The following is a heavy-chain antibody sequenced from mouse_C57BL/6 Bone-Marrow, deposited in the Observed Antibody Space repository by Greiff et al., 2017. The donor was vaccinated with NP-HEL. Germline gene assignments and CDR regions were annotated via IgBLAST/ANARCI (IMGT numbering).Heavy chain of an antibody. V-gene: IGHV2-2*01. CDR3: APLYYDYDGFAY. CDR2: IWSGGST. CDR1: GFSLTSYG. J-gene: IGHJ3*01. Sequence: VQLQQSGPGLVQPSQSLSITCTVSGFSLTSYGVHWVRQSPGKGLEWLGVIWSGGSTDYNAAFISRLSISKDNSKSQVFFKMNSLQADDTAIYYCAPLYYDYDGFAYWGQGTLVTVSA. D-gene: IGHD2-4*01.